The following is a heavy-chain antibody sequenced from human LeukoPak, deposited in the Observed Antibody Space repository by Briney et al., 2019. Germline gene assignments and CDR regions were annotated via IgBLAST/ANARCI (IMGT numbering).Heavy chain of an antibody. CDR2: ISYDGSNK. CDR1: GFTFSGYG. V-gene: IGHV3-30*18. Sequence: GGSLRLSCAASGFTFSGYGMNWVRQAPGKGLEWVAVISYDGSNKYYADSVKGRFTISRDNSKNTLYLQMNSLRAEDTAVYYCAKVGDDSSGYYSSFDYWGQGTLVTVSS. CDR3: AKVGDDSSGYYSSFDY. J-gene: IGHJ4*02. D-gene: IGHD3-22*01.